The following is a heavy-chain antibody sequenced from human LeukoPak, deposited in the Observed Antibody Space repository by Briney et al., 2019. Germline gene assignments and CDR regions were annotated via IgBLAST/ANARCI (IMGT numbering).Heavy chain of an antibody. V-gene: IGHV3-53*01. J-gene: IGHJ4*02. CDR2: IYSGGST. CDR1: GFTVSSNY. D-gene: IGHD5-24*01. CDR3: ARDVDGISGGVDY. Sequence: GGSLRLSCAASGFTVSSNYMSWVRQAPGKGLEWVSVIYSGGSTYYADSVKGRFTISRDNSKNTLYLQMNSLRAEDTAVYYCARDVDGISGGVDYWGQGTLVTVSS.